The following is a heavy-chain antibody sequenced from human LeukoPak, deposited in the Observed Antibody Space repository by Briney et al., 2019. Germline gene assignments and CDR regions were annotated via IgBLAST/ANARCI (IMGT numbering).Heavy chain of an antibody. CDR1: GGSISSSSYY. J-gene: IGHJ3*02. V-gene: IGHV4-39*01. Sequence: SETLSLTCTVSGGSISSSSYYWGWIRQPPGKGLEWIGSIYYSGSTYYNPSLKSRVIISVDTSKNQFSLKLSSVTAADTAVYYCARSSGWYVADAFDIWGQGTMVTVSS. CDR3: ARSSGWYVADAFDI. D-gene: IGHD6-19*01. CDR2: IYYSGST.